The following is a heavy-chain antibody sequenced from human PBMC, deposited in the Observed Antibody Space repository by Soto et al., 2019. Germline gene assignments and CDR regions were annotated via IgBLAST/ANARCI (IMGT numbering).Heavy chain of an antibody. J-gene: IGHJ4*02. Sequence: PGGSLRHSCVASGLTFGSRAMSWGRQAPGEGLQWVSTITDTGGDAKYADSVRGRFVISRDNSKKTLYLQMTSLTAEDSAMYFCARGSTDSYPGSRIFDFWGRGTLVTVSS. V-gene: IGHV3-23*01. CDR2: ITDTGGDA. CDR3: ARGSTDSYPGSRIFDF. D-gene: IGHD3-10*01. CDR1: GLTFGSRA.